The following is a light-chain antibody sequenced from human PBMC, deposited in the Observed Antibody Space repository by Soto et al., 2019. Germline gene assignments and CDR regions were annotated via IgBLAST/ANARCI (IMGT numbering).Light chain of an antibody. CDR2: EVS. Sequence: QSALTQPASVSGYPGQSITISCTGTSSDVGGYNYVSWYQQHPGKAPKLMIYEVSNRPSGVSNLFSGSKSGNTASLTISGIEAEDEADYYCSSYTSSSTLGVFGGGTKLTVL. CDR1: SSDVGGYNY. V-gene: IGLV2-14*01. J-gene: IGLJ2*01. CDR3: SSYTSSSTLGV.